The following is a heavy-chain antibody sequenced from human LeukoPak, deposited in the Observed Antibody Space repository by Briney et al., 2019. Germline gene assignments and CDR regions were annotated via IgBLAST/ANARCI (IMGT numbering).Heavy chain of an antibody. D-gene: IGHD6-13*01. Sequence: PGGSLRLSCAASGFTVSSNYMSWVRQAPGKGLEWVSVIYSCGSTYYADSVKGRFTISRDNAKNSLYLQMNSLRAEDTAVYYCARDMSRWEYSSSWYGGLFDYWGQGTLVTVSS. CDR1: GFTVSSNY. V-gene: IGHV3-66*01. CDR2: IYSCGST. CDR3: ARDMSRWEYSSSWYGGLFDY. J-gene: IGHJ4*02.